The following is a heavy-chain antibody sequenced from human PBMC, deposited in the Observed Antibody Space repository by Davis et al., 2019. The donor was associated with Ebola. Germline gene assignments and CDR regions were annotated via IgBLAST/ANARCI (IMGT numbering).Heavy chain of an antibody. J-gene: IGHJ5*02. CDR3: AKGRLRYFDWLSQNWFDP. CDR1: GFTFSSYS. V-gene: IGHV3-30*18. Sequence: GESLKISCAASGFTFSSYSMHWVRQAPGKGLEWVAVISYDGSNKYYADSVKGRFTISRDNSKNTLYLQMNSLRAEDTAVYYCAKGRLRYFDWLSQNWFDPWGQGTLVTVSS. CDR2: ISYDGSNK. D-gene: IGHD3-9*01.